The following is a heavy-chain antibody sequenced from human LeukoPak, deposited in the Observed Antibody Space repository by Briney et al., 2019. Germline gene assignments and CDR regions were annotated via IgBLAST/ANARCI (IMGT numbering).Heavy chain of an antibody. CDR1: GGTFSSYA. V-gene: IGHV1-18*01. D-gene: IGHD6-13*01. CDR3: ARDREVAADLGFFDY. Sequence: GASVKVSCKASGGTFSSYAISWVRQAPGQGLEWMGWISAYNGNTNYAQKLQGRVTMTTDTSTSTAYMELRSLRSDDTAVYYCARDREVAADLGFFDYWGQGTLVTVSS. CDR2: ISAYNGNT. J-gene: IGHJ4*02.